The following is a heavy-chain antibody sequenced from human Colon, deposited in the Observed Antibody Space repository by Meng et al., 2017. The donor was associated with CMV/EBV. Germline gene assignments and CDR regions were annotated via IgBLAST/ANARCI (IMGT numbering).Heavy chain of an antibody. V-gene: IGHV2-5*01. Sequence: SGPTLVKPTQTLTLTCTFSGFFLHTSTVAVGWFRQPPGKALEWLALFYWNDDQRYSPSLRNRLTLTRDTSKNQLVLTMTDMDPVDTATYFCAHRRTIFGGFDPWGQGSLVTVSS. CDR1: GFFLHTSTVA. D-gene: IGHD3-3*01. CDR2: FYWNDDQ. CDR3: AHRRTIFGGFDP. J-gene: IGHJ5*02.